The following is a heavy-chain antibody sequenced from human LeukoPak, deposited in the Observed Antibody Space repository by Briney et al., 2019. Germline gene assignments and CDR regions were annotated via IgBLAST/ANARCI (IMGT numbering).Heavy chain of an antibody. Sequence: ASVKVSCKASGGTFSSYAIGWVRQAPGQGLEWMGGIIPIFGTANYAQKFQGRVTITTDESTSTAYMELSSLRSEDTAVYYCARAAAAAGTGLLWFDPWGREPWSPSPQ. V-gene: IGHV1-69*05. CDR2: IIPIFGTA. CDR3: ARAAAAAGTGLLWFDP. D-gene: IGHD6-13*01. J-gene: IGHJ5*02. CDR1: GGTFSSYA.